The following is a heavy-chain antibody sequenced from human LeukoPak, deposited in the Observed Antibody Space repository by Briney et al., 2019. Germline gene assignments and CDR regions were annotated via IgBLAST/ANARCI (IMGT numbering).Heavy chain of an antibody. V-gene: IGHV1-2*04. CDR1: GYTFTGYY. J-gene: IGHJ4*02. Sequence: ASVKVSCKASGYTFTGYYMHWVRQAPGQGLEWMGWINPNSGGTNYAQKFQGWVTMTRDTSISTAHMELSRLRSDDTAVYYCARDGALTGYPAGGDYWGQGTLVTVSS. CDR3: ARDGALTGYPAGGDY. CDR2: INPNSGGT. D-gene: IGHD3-9*01.